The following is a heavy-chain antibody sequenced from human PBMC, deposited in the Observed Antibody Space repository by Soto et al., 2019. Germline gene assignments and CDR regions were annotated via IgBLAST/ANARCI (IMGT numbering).Heavy chain of an antibody. J-gene: IGHJ6*02. CDR2: IYYSGST. CDR3: ARQHHFCSSTSCHIEGVYYYYGMDV. Sequence: SETLSLTCTVSGGSISSSSYYWGWIRQPPGKGLEWIGSIYYSGSTYYNPSLKSRVTISVDTSKNQFSLKLSSVTAADTAGYYCARQHHFCSSTSCHIEGVYYYYGMDVWGQGTTVTVSS. CDR1: GGSISSSSYY. V-gene: IGHV4-39*01. D-gene: IGHD2-2*02.